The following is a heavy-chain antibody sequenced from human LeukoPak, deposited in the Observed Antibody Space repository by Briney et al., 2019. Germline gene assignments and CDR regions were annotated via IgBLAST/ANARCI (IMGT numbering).Heavy chain of an antibody. V-gene: IGHV6-1*01. CDR3: ARGRYCTSISCYNWFDP. D-gene: IGHD2-2*01. Sequence: SQTLSLTCAISGDSVSSNTAAWNWIRQSPSRGLEWLGRRYYRSKWYNDYAVFVKSRITINPDTSKNQFSLQLNSVTPEDTAVYYCARGRYCTSISCYNWFDPWGQGTLVTASS. CDR1: GDSVSSNTAA. CDR2: RYYRSKWYN. J-gene: IGHJ5*02.